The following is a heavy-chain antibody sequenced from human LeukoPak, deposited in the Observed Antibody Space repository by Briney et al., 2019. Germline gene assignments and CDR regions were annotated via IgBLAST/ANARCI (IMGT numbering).Heavy chain of an antibody. V-gene: IGHV3-23*01. CDR2: ISGSGGST. J-gene: IGHJ4*02. CDR3: AKDYSADYYDSSGYYAAIPAAVDY. Sequence: GESLRLSCAASGFTFSSYAMSWVRQAPGKGLEWVSAISGSGGSTYYADSVKGRFTISRDNSKNTLYLQMNSLRAEDTAVYYCAKDYSADYYDSSGYYAAIPAAVDYWGQGTLVTVSS. CDR1: GFTFSSYA. D-gene: IGHD3-22*01.